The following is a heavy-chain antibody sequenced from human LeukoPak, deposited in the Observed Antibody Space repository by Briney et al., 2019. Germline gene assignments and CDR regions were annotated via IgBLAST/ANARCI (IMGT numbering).Heavy chain of an antibody. Sequence: PSETLSLTCAVYGGSFSGYYWSWIRQPPGKGLEWIGEINHSGGTNYNPSLKSRVTISVDTSKNQFSLKLSSVTAADTAVYYCASSADSSGYTVNAFDIWGQGTMVTVSS. CDR1: GGSFSGYY. D-gene: IGHD3-22*01. CDR3: ASSADSSGYTVNAFDI. V-gene: IGHV4-34*01. CDR2: INHSGGT. J-gene: IGHJ3*02.